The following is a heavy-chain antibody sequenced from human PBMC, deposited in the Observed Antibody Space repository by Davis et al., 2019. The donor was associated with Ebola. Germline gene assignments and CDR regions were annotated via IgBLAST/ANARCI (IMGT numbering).Heavy chain of an antibody. D-gene: IGHD3-10*01. CDR1: GFTFSDYY. V-gene: IGHV3-11*06. CDR2: ISSRSSFT. CDR3: ARPGTCDRSAFDI. Sequence: GESLKISCTASGFTFSDYYMSWIRQAPGTGLEWISHISSRSSFTSYADSVKGRFTISRDNAKNSLHLQMNSLRAEDTAVYYCARPGTCDRSAFDIWGQGTVVTVSS. J-gene: IGHJ3*02.